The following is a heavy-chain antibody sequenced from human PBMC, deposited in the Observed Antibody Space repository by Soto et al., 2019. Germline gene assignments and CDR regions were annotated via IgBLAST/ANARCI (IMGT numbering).Heavy chain of an antibody. Sequence: PGGSLRLSCAASGFTFSDHHMDWVRQAPGKGLEWVSAISGSGGSTYYADSVKGRFTISRDNAKNTLYLQMNSLRAEDTAVYYCARGACRGGSCYSGPYYYYYMDVWAKGTTVTVSS. V-gene: IGHV3-23*01. CDR3: ARGACRGGSCYSGPYYYYYMDV. CDR2: ISGSGGST. J-gene: IGHJ6*03. D-gene: IGHD2-15*01. CDR1: GFTFSDHH.